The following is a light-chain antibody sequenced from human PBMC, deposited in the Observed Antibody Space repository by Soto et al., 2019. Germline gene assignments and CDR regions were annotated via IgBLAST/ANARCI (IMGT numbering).Light chain of an antibody. Sequence: QSALTQPASVSGSPGQSITISCTGTSSDVGAYNYVSWYQQHPGKAPKLMIYEVSNRPSGVSNRFSGSKSGNTASLTISGVQAEDEADYYCSSYTSSRTHIFGEGTKLTVL. V-gene: IGLV2-14*01. CDR3: SSYTSSRTHI. CDR2: EVS. J-gene: IGLJ2*01. CDR1: SSDVGAYNY.